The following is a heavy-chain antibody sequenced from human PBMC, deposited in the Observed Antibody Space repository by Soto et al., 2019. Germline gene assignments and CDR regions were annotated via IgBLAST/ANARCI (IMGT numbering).Heavy chain of an antibody. CDR2: INAGNGNT. D-gene: IGHD3-3*01. V-gene: IGHV1-3*01. J-gene: IGHJ4*02. CDR3: ARDDHDFWSGYYAY. Sequence: QVQLVQSGAEVKKPGASVKVSCKASGYTFTSYAMHWVRQAPGQRREWMGWINAGNGNTKYSQKFQGRVTITRDTSASTAYMELSSLRYEDTAVYYCARDDHDFWSGYYAYWGQGTLVTVSS. CDR1: GYTFTSYA.